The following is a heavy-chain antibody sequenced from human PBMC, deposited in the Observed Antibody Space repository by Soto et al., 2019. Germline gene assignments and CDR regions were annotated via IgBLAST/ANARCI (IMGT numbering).Heavy chain of an antibody. V-gene: IGHV1-69*12. CDR1: GGTFSSYA. CDR2: IIPIFGTA. J-gene: IGHJ6*02. D-gene: IGHD6-13*01. Sequence: QVQLVQSGAEVKKPGSSVKVSCKASGGTFSSYAISWVRQAPGQGLEGMGGIIPIFGTANYEQKFQGRVTITADESTSTAYMELSSRRSEDTAVYYCARTPGSSWPYYYYYGMDVWGQGTTVTVSS. CDR3: ARTPGSSWPYYYYYGMDV.